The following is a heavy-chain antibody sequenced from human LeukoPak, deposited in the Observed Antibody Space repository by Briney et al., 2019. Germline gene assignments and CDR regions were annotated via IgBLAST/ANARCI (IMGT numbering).Heavy chain of an antibody. D-gene: IGHD2-21*02. V-gene: IGHV1-2*02. J-gene: IGHJ3*02. Sequence: ASVKVSCKASGYTFTGYYMHWVRQAPGQGLEWMGWINPNSGGTNYAQKFQGRVTMTRDMSTSTVYMELSSLRSEDTAVYYCAREKSRLVVTATEPAFDIWGQGTMVTVSS. CDR1: GYTFTGYY. CDR2: INPNSGGT. CDR3: AREKSRLVVTATEPAFDI.